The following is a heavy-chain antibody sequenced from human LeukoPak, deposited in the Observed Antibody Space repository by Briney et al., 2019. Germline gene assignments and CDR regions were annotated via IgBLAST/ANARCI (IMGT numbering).Heavy chain of an antibody. CDR2: IYPGDSDT. Sequence: GESLKISCKGSGYSFTSYWSGWVRQIPGKGLEWMGIIYPGDSDTRYSPSFQGQVTISADKSISTAYLQWSSLKASDTAMYYCARRNYDILTGYLYNWFDPWGQGTLVTVSS. J-gene: IGHJ5*02. V-gene: IGHV5-51*01. D-gene: IGHD3-9*01. CDR1: GYSFTSYW. CDR3: ARRNYDILTGYLYNWFDP.